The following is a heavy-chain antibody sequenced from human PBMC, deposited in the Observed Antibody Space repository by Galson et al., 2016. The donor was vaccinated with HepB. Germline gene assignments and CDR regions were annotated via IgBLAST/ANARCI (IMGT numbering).Heavy chain of an antibody. CDR1: GFTFSSYW. CDR3: ARDFKLGAPDQMDV. J-gene: IGHJ6*04. Sequence: SLRLSCAASGFTFSSYWMTWVRQAPGKGLDWVAVISKTGDTTFYGDSVKGRFTISRDNSKNTVDLQIHSLRSEDAAVYFCARDFKLGAPDQMDVWGKGTTVTVSP. D-gene: IGHD1-26*01. CDR2: ISKTGDTT. V-gene: IGHV3-30-3*01.